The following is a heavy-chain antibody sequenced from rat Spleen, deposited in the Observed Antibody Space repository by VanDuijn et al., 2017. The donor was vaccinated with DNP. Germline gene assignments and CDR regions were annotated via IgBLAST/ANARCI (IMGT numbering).Heavy chain of an antibody. V-gene: IGHV2-15*01. Sequence: QVQLKESGPGLVQPSQTLSLICTVSGFSSTSYAVSWVRQPPGKGLEWIGGIWSGGNTDYNSALKSRLSISRDTSKSQVLLKMNSLQTEDTAMYFCARSPNYPGIGALDAWGQGTSVTVSS. CDR1: GFSSTSYA. J-gene: IGHJ4*01. CDR2: IWSGGNT. CDR3: ARSPNYPGIGALDA. D-gene: IGHD1-4*01.